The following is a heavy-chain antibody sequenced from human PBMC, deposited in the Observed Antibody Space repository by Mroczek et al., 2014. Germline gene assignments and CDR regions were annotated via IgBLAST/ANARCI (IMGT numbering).Heavy chain of an antibody. CDR1: RYTFTSYY. V-gene: IGHV1-46*03. Sequence: QVQLVESGAEVKKPGASVKVSCKASRYTFTSYYMHWVRQAPGQGLEWMGIINPSGGSTSYAQKFQGRVTMTRDTSTSTVYMELSSLRSEDTAVYYCARSMNVLGATTYFDYWGQGTLVTVSS. D-gene: IGHD1-26*01. CDR3: ARSMNVLGATTYFDY. CDR2: INPSGGST. J-gene: IGHJ4*02.